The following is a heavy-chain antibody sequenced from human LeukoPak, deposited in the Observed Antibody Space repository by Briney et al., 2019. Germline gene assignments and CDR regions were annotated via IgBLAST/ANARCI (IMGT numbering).Heavy chain of an antibody. D-gene: IGHD3-10*01. CDR1: GGTFSSYA. Sequence: ASVKVSCKASGGTFSSYAISWVRQAPGQGLEWMGGIIPIFGTANYAQKFQGRVTMTRNTSISTAYMELSSLRSEDTAVYYCARGGRKPRFRGVILCDYWGQGTLVTVSS. CDR3: ARGGRKPRFRGVILCDY. J-gene: IGHJ4*02. CDR2: IIPIFGTA. V-gene: IGHV1-69*05.